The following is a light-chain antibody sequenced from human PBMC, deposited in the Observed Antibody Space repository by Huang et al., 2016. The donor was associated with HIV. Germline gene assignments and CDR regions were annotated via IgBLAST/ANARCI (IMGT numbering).Light chain of an antibody. J-gene: IGKJ3*01. Sequence: ETVMTQSPVTLSVSPGDRASLSCRSSQIVSSHLAWYHQKPGQAPMLLTYAASTRATGVPARFSGSGAGTEFTLTISTLQSKDSAVYYCQQYNDFRSTFGPGTRVEIK. CDR2: AAS. V-gene: IGKV3-15*01. CDR1: QIVSSH. CDR3: QQYNDFRST.